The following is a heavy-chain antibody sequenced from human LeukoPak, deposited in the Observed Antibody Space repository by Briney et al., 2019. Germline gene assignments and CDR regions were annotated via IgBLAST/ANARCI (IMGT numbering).Heavy chain of an antibody. V-gene: IGHV1-2*02. CDR3: ARDQRKMYSSSWYVDY. CDR2: INPNSGGT. D-gene: IGHD6-13*01. CDR1: GYTFTGYY. J-gene: IGHJ4*02. Sequence: EASVKVSCKASGYTFTGYYMHWVRQAPGQGLEWMGWINPNSGGTNYAQKFQGRVTMTRDTSISTAYMELSRLRSDDTAVYYCARDQRKMYSSSWYVDYWGQGTLVTVSS.